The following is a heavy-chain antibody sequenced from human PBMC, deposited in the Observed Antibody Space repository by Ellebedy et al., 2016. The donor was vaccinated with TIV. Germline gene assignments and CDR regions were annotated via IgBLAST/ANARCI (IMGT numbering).Heavy chain of an antibody. CDR3: AGDRAPDGRNWFFDL. J-gene: IGHJ2*01. V-gene: IGHV1-69*06. CDR2: PIPIFGTT. D-gene: IGHD5-24*01. Sequence: SVKVSCKASGGTFITYAISWVRQAPARGLDWMGGPIPIFGTTNYAQKFQGRVTITEDRPTNAAYLELSGLRSEDTAVYYCAGDRAPDGRNWFFDLWGRGTLVTVSS. CDR1: GGTFITYA.